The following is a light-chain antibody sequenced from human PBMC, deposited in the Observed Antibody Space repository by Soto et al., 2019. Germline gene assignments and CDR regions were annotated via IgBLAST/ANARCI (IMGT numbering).Light chain of an antibody. CDR3: QQYNDWPPLT. CDR1: QSVSNN. Sequence: EILMTQSPATLSVSPGERATLSCRASQSVSNNLAWYQQKAGQAPRLLIYGASSRATGIPARFSGSGSGTEFTLTISSLQSEDFAIYYCQQYNDWPPLTFGGGTKVDIK. V-gene: IGKV3-15*01. J-gene: IGKJ4*01. CDR2: GAS.